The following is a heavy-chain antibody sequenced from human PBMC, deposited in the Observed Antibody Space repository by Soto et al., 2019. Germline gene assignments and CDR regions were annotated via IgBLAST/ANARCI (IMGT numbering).Heavy chain of an antibody. V-gene: IGHV4-30-4*01. CDR3: AREIAWAGRGDWFYP. CDR1: GGSISSGDYY. Sequence: SLTCTVSGGSISSGDYYWRWIRQPPGKGLEWIGYIYYSGSTYYNPSLKSRVTISVDTSKNQFSLKLSSVSAADTAVDYCAREIAWAGRGDWFYPWGQGTLVTVSS. J-gene: IGHJ5*02. CDR2: IYYSGST. D-gene: IGHD6-19*01.